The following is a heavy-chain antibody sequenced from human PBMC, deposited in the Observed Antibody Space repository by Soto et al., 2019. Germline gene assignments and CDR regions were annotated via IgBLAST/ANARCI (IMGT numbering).Heavy chain of an antibody. V-gene: IGHV3-30*18. CDR2: ISYDGSNI. D-gene: IGHD3-10*01. Sequence: QVQLVESGGGVVQPGRSLRLSCAASGFTFSSYGMHWVRQAPGKGLEWVAVISYDGSNIYYADSVKGRFTISRDNSKNTLYLQMNSLRDEDTAVYYCAKVERNLSLWFGELLRYYYYGMDVWGQGTTVTVSS. CDR3: AKVERNLSLWFGELLRYYYYGMDV. CDR1: GFTFSSYG. J-gene: IGHJ6*02.